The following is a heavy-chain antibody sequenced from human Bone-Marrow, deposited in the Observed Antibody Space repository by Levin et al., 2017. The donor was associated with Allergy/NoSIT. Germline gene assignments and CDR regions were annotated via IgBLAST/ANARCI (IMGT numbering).Heavy chain of an antibody. D-gene: IGHD2-2*01. V-gene: IGHV3-7*01. CDR1: GFTFSHYW. CDR2: INQDGSQK. CDR3: VRDLTADQADSFDI. Sequence: HAGGSLRLSCAASGFTFSHYWMSWVRQAPGKGLEWVANINQDGSQKYYVDSVKGRFTISRDNARNSLFLQMNSLRGEDTAVYYCVRDLTADQADSFDIWGQGTLAAVSS. J-gene: IGHJ3*02.